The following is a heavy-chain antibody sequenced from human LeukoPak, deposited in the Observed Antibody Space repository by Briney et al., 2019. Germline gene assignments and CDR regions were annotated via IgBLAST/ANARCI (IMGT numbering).Heavy chain of an antibody. CDR1: GFTFDDYA. V-gene: IGHV3-9*03. Sequence: PGGSLRLSCAASGFTFDDYAMHWVRQAPGKGLEWVSGISWNSGSIDYADSVKGRFTISRDNAKNSLYLQMNSLRAEDMALYYCAKATPGYGGNSGYFQHWGQGTLVTVSS. J-gene: IGHJ1*01. CDR2: ISWNSGSI. CDR3: AKATPGYGGNSGYFQH. D-gene: IGHD4-23*01.